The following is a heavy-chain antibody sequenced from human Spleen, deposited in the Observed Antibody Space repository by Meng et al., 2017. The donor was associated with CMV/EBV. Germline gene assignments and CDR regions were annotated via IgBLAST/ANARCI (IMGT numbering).Heavy chain of an antibody. Sequence: VQLVTSGAEVKKPGASVKVSCKASGYTFTSYGISWVRQAPGQGLEWMGWIDPSDSYTNYSPSFQGHVTISADKSISTAYLQWSSLKASDTAMYYCARLNDGDSPANWGQGTLVTASS. D-gene: IGHD4-17*01. CDR3: ARLNDGDSPAN. J-gene: IGHJ4*02. V-gene: IGHV5-10-1*01. CDR1: GYTFTSYG. CDR2: IDPSDSYT.